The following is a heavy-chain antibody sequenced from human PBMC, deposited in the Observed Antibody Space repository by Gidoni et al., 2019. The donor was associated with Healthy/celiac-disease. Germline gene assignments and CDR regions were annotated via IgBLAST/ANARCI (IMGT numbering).Heavy chain of an antibody. J-gene: IGHJ4*02. CDR2: ISGSGGST. CDR3: AKDLGYYGSGSYHLPESPYFDY. V-gene: IGHV3-23*01. D-gene: IGHD3-10*01. Sequence: EVQLLESGGGLVQPGGSLRRRCAASGFTFSSYALSWLRQAPGKGLVWVSAISGSGGSTYYADSVKGRFTISRDNSKNTLYLQMNSLRAEDTAVYYCAKDLGYYGSGSYHLPESPYFDYWGQGTLVTVSS. CDR1: GFTFSSYA.